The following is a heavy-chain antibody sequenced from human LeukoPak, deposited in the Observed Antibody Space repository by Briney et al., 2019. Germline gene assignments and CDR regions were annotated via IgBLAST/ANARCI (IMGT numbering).Heavy chain of an antibody. CDR2: IKSKTDGETT. V-gene: IGHV3-15*01. CDR3: TSSSVDTATVTAGRYYYYYGMDV. CDR1: GFTFSNAW. J-gene: IGHJ6*02. Sequence: PGGSLRLSCAAAGFTFSNAWMSWVRQAPGKGLEWVGRIKSKTDGETTDYAAPVKGRFTISRDDSKNTLYLQMNSLKTEDTAVYYCTSSSVDTATVTAGRYYYYYGMDVWGRGTTVTVSS. D-gene: IGHD5-18*01.